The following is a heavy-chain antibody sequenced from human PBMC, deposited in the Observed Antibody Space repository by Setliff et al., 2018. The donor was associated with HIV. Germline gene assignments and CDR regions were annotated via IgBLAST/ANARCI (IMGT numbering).Heavy chain of an antibody. V-gene: IGHV4-34*01. J-gene: IGHJ5*02. CDR2: INHSGST. Sequence: SETLSLTCTVYGGSFSSYYWSWIRQPPGKGLEWIGEINHSGSTNYNPSLKSRVTISIDTSKNQFSLKLSSVTAADTAVYYCARHGSNWFDPWGQGTQVTVSS. CDR3: ARHGSNWFDP. D-gene: IGHD3-10*01. CDR1: GGSFSSYY.